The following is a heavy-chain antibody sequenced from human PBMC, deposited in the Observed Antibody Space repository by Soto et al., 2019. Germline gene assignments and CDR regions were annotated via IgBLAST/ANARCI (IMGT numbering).Heavy chain of an antibody. D-gene: IGHD2-2*01. CDR3: ARGSTSSYFHGLDV. CDR1: GGSISPYS. V-gene: IGHV4-59*01. Sequence: PSETLSLTCTVSGGSISPYSWSWIRQPPGKGPEWIGNIYYSGSTYYKPSLKSRVTISLDTSNNQLSLKLSSVIAADTAVYYCARGSTSSYFHGLDVWGQGTTVTSP. J-gene: IGHJ6*02. CDR2: IYYSGST.